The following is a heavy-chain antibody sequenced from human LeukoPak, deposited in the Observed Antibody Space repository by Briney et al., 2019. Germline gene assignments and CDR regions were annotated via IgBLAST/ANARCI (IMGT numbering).Heavy chain of an antibody. J-gene: IGHJ4*02. CDR2: INPNSGGT. D-gene: IGHD3-22*01. V-gene: IGHV1-2*06. CDR3: ARGDYYDSSGYYYVLFDY. CDR1: GYTFTGYY. Sequence: ASVKVSRKASGYTFTGYYMHWVRQAPGQGLEWMGRINPNSGGTNYAQKFQGRVTMTRDTSISTAYMELSRLRSDDTAVYYCARGDYYDSSGYYYVLFDYWGQGTLVTVSS.